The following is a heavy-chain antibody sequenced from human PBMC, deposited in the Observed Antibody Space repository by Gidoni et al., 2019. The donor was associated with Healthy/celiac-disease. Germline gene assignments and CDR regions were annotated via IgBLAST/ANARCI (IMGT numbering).Heavy chain of an antibody. CDR2: ISSSSSYT. J-gene: IGHJ4*02. CDR3: ARVHYESSGSGLFDY. D-gene: IGHD3-22*01. V-gene: IGHV3-11*03. Sequence: QVQPLHSGGGLVKPAGSLILSFASSGFPFSDYYMSWIRQAPGKGLEWVSYISSSSSYTNYADSVKGRLTISRDNAKNSLYLQMNSLRAEETAVYYCARVHYESSGSGLFDYWGQGTLVTVSS. CDR1: GFPFSDYY.